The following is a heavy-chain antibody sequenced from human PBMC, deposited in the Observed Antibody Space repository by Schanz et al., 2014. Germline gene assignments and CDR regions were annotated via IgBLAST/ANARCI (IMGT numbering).Heavy chain of an antibody. CDR2: ISATSAKI. Sequence: VELVESGGGLIQPGGSLRLSCVASGFTVSSNYMSWVRQAPGKGLEWVSYISATSAKIDYADSVQGRFTISRDNAKNSLYLQMSSLRDEDTAVYYCAKDPSYGSDWVKYLDHWGQGTLVTVSS. D-gene: IGHD1-26*01. V-gene: IGHV3-48*02. J-gene: IGHJ4*02. CDR1: GFTVSSNY. CDR3: AKDPSYGSDWVKYLDH.